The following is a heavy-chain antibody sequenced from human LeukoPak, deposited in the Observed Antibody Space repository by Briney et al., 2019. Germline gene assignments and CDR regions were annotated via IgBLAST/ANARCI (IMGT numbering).Heavy chain of an antibody. CDR1: GFTFSSYS. J-gene: IGHJ4*02. Sequence: GGSLRLSCAASGFTFSSYSMNWVRQAPGKGLEWVSSISSSSSYIYYADSVKGRFTISRDNAKNSLYLQMNSLRAEDTAVYYCARGLQSRWNYGGYWGQGTLVTVSS. V-gene: IGHV3-21*01. CDR2: ISSSSSYI. D-gene: IGHD1-7*01. CDR3: ARGLQSRWNYGGY.